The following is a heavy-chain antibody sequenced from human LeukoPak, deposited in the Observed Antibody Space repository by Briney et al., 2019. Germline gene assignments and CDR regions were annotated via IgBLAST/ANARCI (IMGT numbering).Heavy chain of an antibody. CDR1: GFTFTNYW. D-gene: IGHD2-2*01. CDR3: AREYCSGANCFVNEKRVDFDY. V-gene: IGHV3-7*04. Sequence: GGSLRLSCAASGFTFTNYWMSWVRQAPGKGLEWVANIKQDGSEKYYVDSVKGRFTISRDNAKNSLYLQMNSLRAEDSAVYYCAREYCSGANCFVNEKRVDFDYWGQGTLVTVSS. J-gene: IGHJ4*02. CDR2: IKQDGSEK.